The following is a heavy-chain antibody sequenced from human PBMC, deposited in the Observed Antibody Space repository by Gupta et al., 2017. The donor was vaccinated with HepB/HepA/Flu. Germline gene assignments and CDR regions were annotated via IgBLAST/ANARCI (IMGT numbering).Heavy chain of an antibody. J-gene: IGHJ4*02. CDR1: GFTVRSNF. V-gene: IGHV3-66*01. D-gene: IGHD3-3*01. CDR3: AGLTLRFYDY. CDR2: IYSGGAT. Sequence: EVQLVESGGVLVQPGGSLRLSCTASGFTVRSNFMKWVRQAPGKGLEWISVIYSGGATYYADSVKGRFTISRDNSKNMVYLQMDSLTAEDTAVYYCAGLTLRFYDYWGQGTLVTVSS.